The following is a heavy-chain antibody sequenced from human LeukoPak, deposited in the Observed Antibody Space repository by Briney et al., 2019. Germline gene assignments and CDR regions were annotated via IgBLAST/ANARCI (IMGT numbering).Heavy chain of an antibody. J-gene: IGHJ4*02. V-gene: IGHV1-18*01. CDR1: GYTFTSYG. CDR2: ISAYNGNT. D-gene: IGHD5-18*01. Sequence: ASVKVSCKASGYTFTSYGISWVRQAPGQGLEWMGWISAYNGNTNYAQKLQGRVTMTTDTSTSTAYMELRSLRAEDTALYYCAKDIYSYGRRFDYWGQGTLVTVSS. CDR3: AKDIYSYGRRFDY.